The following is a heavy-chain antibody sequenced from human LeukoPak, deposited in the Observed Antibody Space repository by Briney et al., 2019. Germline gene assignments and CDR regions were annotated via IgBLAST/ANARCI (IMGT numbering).Heavy chain of an antibody. J-gene: IGHJ4*02. Sequence: PSETLSLTCTVSGGSISSYYWSWIRQPPGKGLEWIGYIYYRGSTNYNPSLKSRVTISVDTSKNQFSLKLSSVTAAGTAVYYCARDSSSWYDLGYWGQGTPVTVSS. CDR3: ARDSSSWYDLGY. V-gene: IGHV4-59*01. CDR2: IYYRGST. CDR1: GGSISSYY. D-gene: IGHD6-13*01.